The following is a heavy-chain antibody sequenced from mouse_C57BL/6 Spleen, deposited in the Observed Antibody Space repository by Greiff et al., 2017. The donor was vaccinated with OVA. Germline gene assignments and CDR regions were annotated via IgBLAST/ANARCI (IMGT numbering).Heavy chain of an antibody. CDR2: INPSNGGT. CDR3: SRWRYVSSYWYFDV. J-gene: IGHJ1*03. D-gene: IGHD1-1*01. V-gene: IGHV1-53*01. Sequence: QVQLQQPGTELVKPGASVKLSCKASGYTFTSYWMHWVKQRPGQGLEWIGHINPSNGGTNYNEKFKSKATLTVENSSSTAYMQLSRLTSEDSAVLYCSRWRYVSSYWYFDVWGTGTTVTVSS. CDR1: GYTFTSYW.